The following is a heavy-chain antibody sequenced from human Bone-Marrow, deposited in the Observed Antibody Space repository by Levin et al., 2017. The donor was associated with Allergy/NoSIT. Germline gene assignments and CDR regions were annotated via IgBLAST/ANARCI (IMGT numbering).Heavy chain of an antibody. Sequence: GESLKISCQDAGDIFSSYWVAWVRQMPGRGLEWMGSIYIDDSDTKYSPSVEGQVTISVDKSISSAYLQWKSLKASDTAMYYCARQADGPDAFDVWGQGTMVTVSS. CDR1: GDIFSSYW. D-gene: IGHD2-8*01. CDR3: ARQADGPDAFDV. CDR2: IYIDDSDT. J-gene: IGHJ3*01. V-gene: IGHV5-51*01.